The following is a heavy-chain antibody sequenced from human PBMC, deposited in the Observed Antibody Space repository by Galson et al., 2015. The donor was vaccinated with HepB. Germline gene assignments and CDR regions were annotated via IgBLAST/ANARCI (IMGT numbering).Heavy chain of an antibody. CDR1: GGIISNSYY. CDR2: IYYSGST. CDR3: ARQLDGYYTD. J-gene: IGHJ4*02. D-gene: IGHD3-3*01. V-gene: IGHV4-39*01. Sequence: ETLSLTCTVSGGIISNSYYWGWIRQPPGKGLEWIGNIYYSGSTYYNPSLKSRVTISVDMSKNQFSLKLNSVTAADTAVYFCARQLDGYYTDWGQGTLVTVSS.